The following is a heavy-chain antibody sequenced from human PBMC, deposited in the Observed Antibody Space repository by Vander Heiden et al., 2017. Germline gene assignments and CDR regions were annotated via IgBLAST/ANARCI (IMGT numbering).Heavy chain of an antibody. CDR1: GDSISSGTHY. J-gene: IGHJ4*02. Sequence: QLQLQESGPGLVKPSEPLSLTCTVSGDSISSGTHYWGWVRQPPGKGLEWIGTIYYSGRTFYKPSLRSRATISVDTSKNQFSLKLNSVTAADTAVYYCARKRYSSGWDFDYWGQGVLVTVSS. CDR2: IYYSGRT. CDR3: ARKRYSSGWDFDY. V-gene: IGHV4-39*01. D-gene: IGHD6-19*01.